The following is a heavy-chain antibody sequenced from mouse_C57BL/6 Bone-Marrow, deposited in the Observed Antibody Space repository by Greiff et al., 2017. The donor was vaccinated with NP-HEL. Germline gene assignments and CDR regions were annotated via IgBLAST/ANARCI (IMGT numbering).Heavy chain of an antibody. D-gene: IGHD1-1*01. CDR1: GYTFTSYG. Sequence: QVQLQQSGAELARPGASVKLSCKASGYTFTSYGISWVKQRTGQGLEWIGEIYPNSGSTNYNEKFKSKATLTVDKSSSTAYMQISSLTSEDSAVYYCARWGTTVVATGYFDVWGTGTTVTVSS. CDR3: ARWGTTVVATGYFDV. CDR2: IYPNSGST. V-gene: IGHV1-81*01. J-gene: IGHJ1*03.